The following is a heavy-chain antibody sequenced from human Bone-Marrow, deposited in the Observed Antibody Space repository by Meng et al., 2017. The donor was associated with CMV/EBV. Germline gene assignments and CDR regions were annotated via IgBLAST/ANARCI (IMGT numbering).Heavy chain of an antibody. J-gene: IGHJ5*02. CDR1: GGSVSSGSYY. V-gene: IGHV4-61*01. CDR3: ARCTNYFDP. Sequence: LTCSVSGGSVSSGSYYWTWIRQPPGKGLEWIGYIYHSGSTNYNPSLKSRVTISVDASRDQFSLRLSSVTAADTAVYYCARCTNYFDPWGQGTPVTVSS. CDR2: IYHSGST. D-gene: IGHD4/OR15-4a*01.